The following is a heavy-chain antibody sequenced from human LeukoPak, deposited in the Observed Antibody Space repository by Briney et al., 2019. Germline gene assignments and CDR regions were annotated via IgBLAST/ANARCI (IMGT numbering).Heavy chain of an antibody. J-gene: IGHJ4*02. V-gene: IGHV3-23*01. Sequence: GGSLRLSCAASGFTFSSYAMSWVRQAPGKWLEWLSAIIGSVGSTYYADSVKGPFTISRDNSKSTLYMQMNSLRAEDPAVSYLAKARYYYASSGPTDYWVQGTLVTVSS. CDR3: AKARYYYASSGPTDY. D-gene: IGHD3-22*01. CDR1: GFTFSSYA. CDR2: IIGSVGST.